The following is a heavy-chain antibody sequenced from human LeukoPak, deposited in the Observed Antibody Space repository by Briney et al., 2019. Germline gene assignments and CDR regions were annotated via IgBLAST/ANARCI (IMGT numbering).Heavy chain of an antibody. CDR2: IIPTFGTA. J-gene: IGHJ4*02. D-gene: IGHD1-7*01. CDR1: GGTFSSYA. CDR3: ARGNGGYNWNFAFDY. Sequence: SVKVSCKASGGTFSSYAISWVRQAPGQGLEWMGGIIPTFGTANYAQKFQGRVTITTDESTSTAYMELSSLRSEDTAVYYCARGNGGYNWNFAFDYWGQGTLVTVSS. V-gene: IGHV1-69*05.